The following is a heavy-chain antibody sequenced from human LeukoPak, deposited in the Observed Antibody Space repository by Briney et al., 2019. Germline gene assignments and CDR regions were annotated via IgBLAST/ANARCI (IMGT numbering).Heavy chain of an antibody. CDR2: ISYDGSNK. D-gene: IGHD2-21*01. CDR1: GFTFSSYS. Sequence: GGSLRLSCAASGFTFSSYSMNWVRQAPGKGLEWVAVISYDGSNKYYADSVKGRFTISRDNSKNTLYLQMNSLRAEDTAVYYCAGGLISLAYCGGDCYPNDAFDIWGQGTMVTVSS. J-gene: IGHJ3*02. V-gene: IGHV3-30*03. CDR3: AGGLISLAYCGGDCYPNDAFDI.